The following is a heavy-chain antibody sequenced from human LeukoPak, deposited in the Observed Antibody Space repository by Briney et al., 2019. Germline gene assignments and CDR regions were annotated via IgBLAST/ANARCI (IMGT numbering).Heavy chain of an antibody. CDR1: GGTSSSYA. CDR3: ARDCSGGSCYPGYFQH. D-gene: IGHD2-15*01. CDR2: IIPIFGTA. V-gene: IGHV1-69*01. Sequence: GSSVKVSCKASGGTSSSYAISWVRQAPGQGLEWMGGIIPIFGTANYAQKFQGRVTITADESTSTAYMELSSPRSEDTAVYYCARDCSGGSCYPGYFQHWGQGTLVTVSS. J-gene: IGHJ1*01.